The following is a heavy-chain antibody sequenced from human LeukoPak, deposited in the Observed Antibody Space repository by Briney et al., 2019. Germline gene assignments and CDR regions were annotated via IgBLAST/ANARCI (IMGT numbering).Heavy chain of an antibody. V-gene: IGHV3-23*01. CDR1: GFSFSSYA. D-gene: IGHD3-16*01. J-gene: IGHJ3*02. CDR3: AKDRDDYVWGSYLGAFDI. CDR2: ISGSGGNI. Sequence: GGSLRLSCAASGFSFSSYAMSWVRQAPGKGLEWVSAISGSGGNIYYADSVKGRFTISRDNSKNTLYLQMNSLRAEDTAVFYCAKDRDDYVWGSYLGAFDIWGQGTMVTVSS.